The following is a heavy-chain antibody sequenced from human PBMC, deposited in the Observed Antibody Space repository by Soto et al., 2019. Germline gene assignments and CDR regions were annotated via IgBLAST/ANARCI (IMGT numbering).Heavy chain of an antibody. J-gene: IGHJ4*02. CDR3: AYSMPKGVLDY. V-gene: IGHV4-59*08. D-gene: IGHD2-15*01. CDR2: IYYSGST. Sequence: PSETLSLTCTVSGGSISSYYWSWIRQPPGKGLEWIGCIYYSGSTYYNPSLKSRVTISVDTSKNQFSLKLSSVTAADTAVYYCAYSMPKGVLDYWGQGTLVTVSS. CDR1: GGSISSYY.